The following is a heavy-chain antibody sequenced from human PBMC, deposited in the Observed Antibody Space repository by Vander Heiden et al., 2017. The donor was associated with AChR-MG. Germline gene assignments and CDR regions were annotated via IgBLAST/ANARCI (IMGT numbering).Heavy chain of an antibody. CDR3: ARLSAASFDP. D-gene: IGHD6-13*01. CDR1: GYSISHYY. V-gene: IGHV4-59*01. CDR2: IHYSGST. Sequence: QVQLQESGPGLVKPSETLSLTCTVSGYSISHYYWSWIRQPPGKGLECIGYIHYSGSTNYNPSLRSRVTISQDTSKNQFSLKVNSMTAADTAVYYCARLSAASFDPWGQGILVTVSS. J-gene: IGHJ5*02.